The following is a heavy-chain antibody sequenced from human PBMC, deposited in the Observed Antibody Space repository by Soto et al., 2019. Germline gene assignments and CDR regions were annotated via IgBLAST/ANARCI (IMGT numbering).Heavy chain of an antibody. CDR3: ARGIPGYYGKDV. CDR2: IKGDGSRI. J-gene: IGHJ6*01. CDR1: GFTFSNYW. D-gene: IGHD2-2*02. V-gene: IGHV3-74*01. Sequence: DVQLVESGGGLVQPGGSLRLSCAASGFTFSNYWIHWVRQAPGKGLVWVSRIKGDGSRIDYADSVKGRFTTSRDNAKNTVYVQMNSLGDEDAAVYYCARGIPGYYGKDVWGQGTTVTVSS.